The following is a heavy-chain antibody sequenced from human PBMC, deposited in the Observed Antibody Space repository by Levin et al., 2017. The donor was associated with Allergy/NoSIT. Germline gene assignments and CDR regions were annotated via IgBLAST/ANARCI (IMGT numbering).Heavy chain of an antibody. Sequence: ASVKVSCKASGYTFTDYYMHWVRQAPGQGLEWMGWINDNSGGTNYAQKFQGRVTMTRDTSISTAYMELSRLTSDDTAVYFCGRDRHLDVWGQGTTVTVSS. CDR2: INDNSGGT. J-gene: IGHJ6*02. D-gene: IGHD3-3*02. CDR3: GRDRHLDV. CDR1: GYTFTDYY. V-gene: IGHV1-2*02.